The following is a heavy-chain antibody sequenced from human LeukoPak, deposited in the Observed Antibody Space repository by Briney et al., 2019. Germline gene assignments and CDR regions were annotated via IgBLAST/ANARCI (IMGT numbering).Heavy chain of an antibody. D-gene: IGHD6-13*01. CDR1: GFTFSSYS. Sequence: PGGSLRLSCAASGFTFSSYSMNWARKAPGKGLEWVSSISSSSSTIYYADSVKGRFTISRDNAKNSLYLQMNSLRAEDTAVYYCARERGDLIAAAKRSSFDIWGQGTMVTVSS. CDR2: ISSSSSTI. CDR3: ARERGDLIAAAKRSSFDI. V-gene: IGHV3-48*01. J-gene: IGHJ3*02.